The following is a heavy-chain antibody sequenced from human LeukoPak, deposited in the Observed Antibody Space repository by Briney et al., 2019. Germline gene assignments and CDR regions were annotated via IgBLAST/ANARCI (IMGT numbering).Heavy chain of an antibody. Sequence: GGSLRLSCAASGFTFSSYVMHWVRQAPGKGLEYVSAISSNGGSTYYAISVKGRFTISRDNSKHTLYLQMGSLRAEDMAVYYCAREALGSGRYDDAFDIWGQGTMVTVSS. CDR2: ISSNGGST. D-gene: IGHD6-19*01. J-gene: IGHJ3*02. V-gene: IGHV3-64*01. CDR3: AREALGSGRYDDAFDI. CDR1: GFTFSSYV.